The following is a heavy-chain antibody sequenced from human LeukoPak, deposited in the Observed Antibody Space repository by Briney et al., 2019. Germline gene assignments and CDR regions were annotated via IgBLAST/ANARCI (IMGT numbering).Heavy chain of an antibody. Sequence: SETLSLTCTVSGGSISSYYWSWIRQPPGKGLEWIGYIYYSGSTNYNPSLKSRVTISVDTSKNQFSLKLSSVTAADTAVYYCARAKLVRGAGWFDPWGQGTLVTVSS. CDR2: IYYSGST. D-gene: IGHD3-10*01. CDR3: ARAKLVRGAGWFDP. CDR1: GGSISSYY. V-gene: IGHV4-59*01. J-gene: IGHJ5*02.